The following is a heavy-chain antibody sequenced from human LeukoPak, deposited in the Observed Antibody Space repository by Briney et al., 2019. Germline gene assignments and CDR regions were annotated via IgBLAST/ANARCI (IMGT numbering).Heavy chain of an antibody. Sequence: PGGSLRLSCAASGFTFDDYAMHWVRQAPGKGLEWVSLISGDGGSTYYADSVKGRFTISGDNAKNSLYLQMNSLRAEDTAVYYCARDWGYCSSTSCYEDYYFDYWGQGTLVTVSS. CDR3: ARDWGYCSSTSCYEDYYFDY. V-gene: IGHV3-43*02. D-gene: IGHD2-2*01. J-gene: IGHJ4*02. CDR2: ISGDGGST. CDR1: GFTFDDYA.